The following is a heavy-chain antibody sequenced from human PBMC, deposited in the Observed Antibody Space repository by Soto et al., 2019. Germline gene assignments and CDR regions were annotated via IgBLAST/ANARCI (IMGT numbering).Heavy chain of an antibody. V-gene: IGHV3-7*01. CDR2: IKQDGSEK. CDR1: GFTFSSYW. Sequence: GGSLRLSCAASGFTFSSYWMSWVRQAPGKGLEWVANIKQDGSEKYYVDSVKGRFTISRDNAKNSLYLQMNSLRAEDTAVYYCARERYGYIAAAGTNYYYYMDVWGKGTTVTVSS. D-gene: IGHD6-13*01. J-gene: IGHJ6*03. CDR3: ARERYGYIAAAGTNYYYYMDV.